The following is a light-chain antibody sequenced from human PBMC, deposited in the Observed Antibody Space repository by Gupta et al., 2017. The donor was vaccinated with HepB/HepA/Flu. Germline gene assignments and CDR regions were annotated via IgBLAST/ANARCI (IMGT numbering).Light chain of an antibody. Sequence: DIQMTQSPLFLSASVGDRVTLICRASQSINSYLNWYQQKVGTAPKLLIYATSTLQSGVPSRFSGSGYGTDFTLSISEVQPEDFATYYCQQTVNAPNTFGQGTKLDIK. CDR1: QSINSY. CDR3: QQTVNAPNT. CDR2: ATS. J-gene: IGKJ2*01. V-gene: IGKV1-39*01.